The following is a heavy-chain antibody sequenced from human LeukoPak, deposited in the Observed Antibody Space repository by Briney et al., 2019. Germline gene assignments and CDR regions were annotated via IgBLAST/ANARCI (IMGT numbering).Heavy chain of an antibody. CDR3: ASELGNWNDDGVY. J-gene: IGHJ4*02. CDR2: IIPILGGA. V-gene: IGHV1-69*08. CDR1: GGTFSNYT. D-gene: IGHD1-1*01. Sequence: GASVKVSCKSSGGTFSNYTISWVGQAGGQGLDWMGSIIPILGGANYAHKFRGRATITAEKSTSTDYIERSSLRSEDTAVYYCASELGNWNDDGVYWGQGTLVTVSS.